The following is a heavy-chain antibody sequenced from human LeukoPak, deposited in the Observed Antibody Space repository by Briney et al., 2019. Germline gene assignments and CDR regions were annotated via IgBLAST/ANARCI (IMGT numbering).Heavy chain of an antibody. CDR2: IYYSGST. V-gene: IGHV4-39*01. CDR3: ARRPLTMVRGVIITYFDY. Sequence: SETRSLTCTVSGGSISSSSYYWGWIRQPPGKGLEWVGSIYYSGSTYYNPSLKSRVTISVDTSKNQFSLKLSSVTAADTAVYYCARRPLTMVRGVIITYFDYWGQGTLVTVSS. CDR1: GGSISSSSYY. D-gene: IGHD3-10*01. J-gene: IGHJ4*02.